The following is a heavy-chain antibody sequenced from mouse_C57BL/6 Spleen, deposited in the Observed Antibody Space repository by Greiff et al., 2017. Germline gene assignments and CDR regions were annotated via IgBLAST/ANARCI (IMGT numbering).Heavy chain of an antibody. J-gene: IGHJ1*03. CDR2: IDPETGGT. Sequence: QVQLQQSVAELVRPGASVTLSCKASGYTFTDYEMHWVKQPPVPVLEWIGAIDPETGGTAYNQKFNGKAILTADQSSSTAYMVLRSLTSEDSAVYYCTREGYYYGSRYWYFDVWGTGTTVTVSS. CDR1: GYTFTDYE. V-gene: IGHV1-15*01. D-gene: IGHD1-1*01. CDR3: TREGYYYGSRYWYFDV.